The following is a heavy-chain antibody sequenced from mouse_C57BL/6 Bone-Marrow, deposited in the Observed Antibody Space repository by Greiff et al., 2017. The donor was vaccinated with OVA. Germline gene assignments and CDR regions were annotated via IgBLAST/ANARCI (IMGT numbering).Heavy chain of an antibody. V-gene: IGHV2-2*01. D-gene: IGHD1-1*01. Sequence: VKLMESGPGLVQPSQRLSITCTVSGFSLTSYGVHWVRQSPGQGLEWLGVIWSGGSTVYNAAFITRLSISKDNSKSQVFFKMNSLQADDTSIYYCASNYGGVNYAMDYWGQGTSVTVSS. J-gene: IGHJ4*01. CDR3: ASNYGGVNYAMDY. CDR1: GFSLTSYG. CDR2: IWSGGST.